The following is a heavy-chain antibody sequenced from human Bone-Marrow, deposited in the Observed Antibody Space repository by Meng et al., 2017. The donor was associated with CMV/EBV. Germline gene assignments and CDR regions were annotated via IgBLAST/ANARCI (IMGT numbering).Heavy chain of an antibody. J-gene: IGHJ4*02. CDR1: GFTFSSYC. CDR3: QGYCGGGSCLHLIDY. D-gene: IGHD2-15*01. Sequence: SGFTFSSYCMHWVRQAPGKGLEWVSSISSSGSYMYYADSVKGRFTISRDNAKNSLYLQMNSLRAEDTAVYYCQGYCGGGSCLHLIDYWGQGTLVTVSS. V-gene: IGHV3-21*01. CDR2: ISSSGSYM.